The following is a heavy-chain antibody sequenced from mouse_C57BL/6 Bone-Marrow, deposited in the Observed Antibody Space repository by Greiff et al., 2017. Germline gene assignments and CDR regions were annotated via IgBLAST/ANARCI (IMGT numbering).Heavy chain of an antibody. Sequence: VQLQQSGPELVKPGASVKISCKASGYAFSSSWMNWVKQRPGKGLEWIGRIYPGDGYTNYNGKFKGKATLTADKSSSTAYMQLSSLTSEDSAVYFCALATPYYFDYWGQGTTLTVSS. V-gene: IGHV1-82*01. CDR2: IYPGDGYT. CDR3: ALATPYYFDY. D-gene: IGHD1-1*01. CDR1: GYAFSSSW. J-gene: IGHJ2*01.